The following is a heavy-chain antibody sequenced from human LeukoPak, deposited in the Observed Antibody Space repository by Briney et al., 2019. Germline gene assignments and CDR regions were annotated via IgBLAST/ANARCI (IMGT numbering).Heavy chain of an antibody. Sequence: SETLSLTCSVSDDSITMYYWIWIRQPPGKGLEWIGYVDHTGCTHFNPSLNGRVSISRVSAKYIFSLRLRSVTAADTAVYFCARGRVSSSTWYSTCYYYCDRDGWGKGTTVTVSS. CDR2: VDHTGCT. CDR1: DDSITMYY. CDR3: ARGRVSSSTWYSTCYYYCDRDG. V-gene: IGHV4-59*01. J-gene: IGHJ6*03. D-gene: IGHD4-11*01.